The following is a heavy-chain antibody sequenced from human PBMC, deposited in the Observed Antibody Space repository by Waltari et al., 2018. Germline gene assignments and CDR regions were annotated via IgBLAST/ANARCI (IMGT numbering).Heavy chain of an antibody. Sequence: QVQLVESGGGVVQPGRSLRLSCAASGFTFSSYGMHWVRQAPGKGLGWVAVIWYDGSNKDYPDSVKGRFTISRDNSKNTLYLQMNSLRAEDTAVYYCARDWKLGYCTNGVCWYFDYWGQGTLVTVSS. CDR2: IWYDGSNK. D-gene: IGHD2-8*01. J-gene: IGHJ4*02. CDR3: ARDWKLGYCTNGVCWYFDY. V-gene: IGHV3-33*01. CDR1: GFTFSSYG.